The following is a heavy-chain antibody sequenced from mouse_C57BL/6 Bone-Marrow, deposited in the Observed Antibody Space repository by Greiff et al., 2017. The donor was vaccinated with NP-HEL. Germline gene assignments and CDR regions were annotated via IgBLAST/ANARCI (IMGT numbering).Heavy chain of an antibody. V-gene: IGHV5-6*01. D-gene: IGHD1-1*01. CDR3: ARQNYYGSSYVSWFAY. J-gene: IGHJ3*01. CDR2: ISSGGSYT. Sequence: EVKLVESGGDLVKPGGSLKLSCAASGFTFSSYGMSWVRQTPDKRLEWVATISSGGSYTYYPDSVKGRFTISRDNAKNTLYLQMSSLKSEDTAIYYCARQNYYGSSYVSWFAYWGQGTLVTVSA. CDR1: GFTFSSYG.